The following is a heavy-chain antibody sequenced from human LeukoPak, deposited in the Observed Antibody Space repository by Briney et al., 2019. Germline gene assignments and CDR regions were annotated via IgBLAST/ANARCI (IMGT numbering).Heavy chain of an antibody. Sequence: GGSLRLSCEASGFSFSSYWMHWVRQAPGEGPVWVSLIRSDGTTSYADSVKGRFTISRDNAKNTLNLLMNSLRAEDTAVYYCARDLGSGTPLDCRGQGTLVTVSS. CDR2: IRSDGTT. CDR3: ARDLGSGTPLDC. CDR1: GFSFSSYW. V-gene: IGHV3-74*01. D-gene: IGHD1-7*01. J-gene: IGHJ4*02.